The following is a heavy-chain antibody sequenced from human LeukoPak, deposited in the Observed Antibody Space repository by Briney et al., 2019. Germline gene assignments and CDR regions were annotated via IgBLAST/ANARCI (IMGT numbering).Heavy chain of an antibody. CDR3: AREGYNWNYFDI. J-gene: IGHJ3*02. V-gene: IGHV3-53*01. Sequence: GGSLRLSCVASGFTVSSKYMSWVRQAPGKGLEWVSAIYSGGTTYYADSVKGRFTISGDNSKNTLYLQMNSLRGEDTAVYYCAREGYNWNYFDIWGQGTMVIVSS. CDR2: IYSGGTT. CDR1: GFTVSSKY. D-gene: IGHD1-7*01.